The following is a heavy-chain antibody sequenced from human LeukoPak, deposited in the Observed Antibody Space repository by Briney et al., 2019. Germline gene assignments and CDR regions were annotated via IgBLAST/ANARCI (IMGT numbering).Heavy chain of an antibody. J-gene: IGHJ5*02. CDR3: AISTNYYYGSGSYYL. V-gene: IGHV4-39*01. Sequence: SETLSLTCTVSGGSISSSSYYWGWIRQPPGKGLEWIGSIYYSGSTYYNPSLKSRVTISVDTSKNQFSLKLSSVTAADTAVYYCAISTNYYYGSGSYYLWGQGTLVTVSS. CDR2: IYYSGST. D-gene: IGHD3-10*01. CDR1: GGSISSSSYY.